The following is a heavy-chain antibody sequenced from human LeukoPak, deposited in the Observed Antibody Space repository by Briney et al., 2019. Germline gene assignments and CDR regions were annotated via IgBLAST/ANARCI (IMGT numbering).Heavy chain of an antibody. CDR2: IWYDGSNK. D-gene: IGHD7-27*01. V-gene: IGHV3-33*01. Sequence: GGSLRLSCAASGFTFSSYGMPWVRQAPGKGLEWVAVIWYDGSNKYYADSVKGRFTISRDNSKNTLYLQMNSLRAEDTAVYYCARDYALGDYWGREPWSPSPQ. CDR1: GFTFSSYG. J-gene: IGHJ4*02. CDR3: ARDYALGDY.